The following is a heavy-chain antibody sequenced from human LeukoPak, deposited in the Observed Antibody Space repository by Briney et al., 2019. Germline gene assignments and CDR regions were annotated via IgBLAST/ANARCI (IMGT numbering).Heavy chain of an antibody. CDR3: ARGIWDSSGYYYDY. CDR2: IYHSGCT. J-gene: IGHJ4*02. V-gene: IGHV4-34*01. Sequence: SETLSLTCAVYGGSFSGYYWSWIRQPPGKGLEWIGYIYHSGCTYYNPSLKSRVAISVDRSKNQFSLKLSSVTAADTAVYYCARGIWDSSGYYYDYWGQGTLVTVSS. D-gene: IGHD3-22*01. CDR1: GGSFSGYY.